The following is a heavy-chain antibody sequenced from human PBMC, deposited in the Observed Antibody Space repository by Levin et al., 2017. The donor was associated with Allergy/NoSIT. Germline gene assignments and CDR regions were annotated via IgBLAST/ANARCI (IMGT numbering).Heavy chain of an antibody. J-gene: IGHJ4*02. D-gene: IGHD3-9*01. Sequence: ASVKVSCKASGYTFTGYYMHWVRQAPGQGLEWMGWINPNSGGTNYAQKFQGRVTMTRDTSISTAYMELSRLRSDDTAVYYCARDKAPYYDILTGKYYFDYWGQGTLVTVSS. CDR1: GYTFTGYY. CDR2: INPNSGGT. CDR3: ARDKAPYYDILTGKYYFDY. V-gene: IGHV1-2*02.